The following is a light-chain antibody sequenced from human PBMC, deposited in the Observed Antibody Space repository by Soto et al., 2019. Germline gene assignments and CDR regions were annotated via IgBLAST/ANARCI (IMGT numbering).Light chain of an antibody. CDR2: DVS. Sequence: QSVLNQPASVSGSPGQSITISCTGTSSDVGGYNYVSWYQQHPGKAPKLMIYDVSNRPSGVSNRFSGSESGNTASLTISGLQAEDEADYYCCSYTISSTFVFGSGTKLTVL. J-gene: IGLJ1*01. CDR3: CSYTISSTFV. V-gene: IGLV2-14*01. CDR1: SSDVGGYNY.